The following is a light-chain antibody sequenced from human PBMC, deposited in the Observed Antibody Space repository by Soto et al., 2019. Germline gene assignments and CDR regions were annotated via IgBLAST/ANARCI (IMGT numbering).Light chain of an antibody. CDR1: QNVRFY. J-gene: IGKJ1*01. CDR3: QQRTNWSWT. Sequence: EIVLTQSPATLSLSPGKRATLSCRASQNVRFYLAWYQQKPGQTPRLLIYDASKRASGIPARFSGSGSGTDFTLTISSLEPEDFAVYYCQQRTNWSWTFGRGTKVEVK. V-gene: IGKV3-11*01. CDR2: DAS.